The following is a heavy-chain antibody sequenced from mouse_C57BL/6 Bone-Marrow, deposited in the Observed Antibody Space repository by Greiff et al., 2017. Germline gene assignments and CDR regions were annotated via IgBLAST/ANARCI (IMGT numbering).Heavy chain of an antibody. J-gene: IGHJ2*01. D-gene: IGHD1-1*01. V-gene: IGHV1-52*01. Sequence: QVQLQQPGAELVRPGSSVKLSCKASGYTFTSYWMHWVKQRPIQGLEWIGNIDPSDSETHYNQKFKDKATLTVDKSSSTAYMQLSSLTSEYSAVYYCARLDYYGSCFDDWGQGTTLTVSS. CDR2: IDPSDSET. CDR3: ARLDYYGSCFDD. CDR1: GYTFTSYW.